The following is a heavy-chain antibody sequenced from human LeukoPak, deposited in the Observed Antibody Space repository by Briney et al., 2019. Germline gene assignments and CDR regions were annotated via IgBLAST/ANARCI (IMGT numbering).Heavy chain of an antibody. Sequence: GGSLRLSCAASGFTLSTYTMNWVRQAPGKGLEWGSSISTSSSYIYYADSVKGRFTISRDNAKKSLYLQMNSLRAEDTAVYYCARDKAYYDSSGYYTDAFDIWGQGTMVTVSS. CDR3: ARDKAYYDSSGYYTDAFDI. D-gene: IGHD3-22*01. CDR2: ISTSSSYI. J-gene: IGHJ3*02. V-gene: IGHV3-21*01. CDR1: GFTLSTYT.